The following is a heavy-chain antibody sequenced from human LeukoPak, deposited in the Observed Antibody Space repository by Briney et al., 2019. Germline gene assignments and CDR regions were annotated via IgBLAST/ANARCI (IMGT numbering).Heavy chain of an antibody. V-gene: IGHV1-46*01. D-gene: IGHD5-18*01. CDR2: INPSGAST. CDR1: VYTFTSYY. CDR3: ARDRGYSYGGTRYWFDP. J-gene: IGHJ5*02. Sequence: ASVKLSCKASVYTFTSYYIHWVRQAPGQGLEWMGIINPSGASTTSAQKFQGRVTMTRDTSTSTVYMELSSLRSEDTAVYYCARDRGYSYGGTRYWFDPWGQGTLVIVSS.